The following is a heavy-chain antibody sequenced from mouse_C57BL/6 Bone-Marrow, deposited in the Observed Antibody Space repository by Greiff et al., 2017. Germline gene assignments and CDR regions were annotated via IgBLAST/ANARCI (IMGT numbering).Heavy chain of an antibody. V-gene: IGHV1-69*01. J-gene: IGHJ2*01. CDR1: GYTFTSYW. CDR3: ARSNDYDDEGDY. CDR2: IDPSDSYT. Sequence: QVQLQQPGAELVMPGASVKLSCKASGYTFTSYWMHWVKQRPGQGLEWIGEIDPSDSYTNYNQKFKGKSTLTVDKSSSTAYMQLSSLTSEDSAVYYCARSNDYDDEGDYWGQGTTLTVSS. D-gene: IGHD2-4*01.